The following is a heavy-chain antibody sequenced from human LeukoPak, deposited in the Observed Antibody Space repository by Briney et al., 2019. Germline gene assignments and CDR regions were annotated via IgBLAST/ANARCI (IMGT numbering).Heavy chain of an antibody. CDR3: ARTRITMVRGDPYYYGMDV. CDR1: GFTFTSYS. Sequence: GGSLRLSCAASGFTFTSYSMNWVRQAPGKGLEWVSYISSSGSTIYYADSVKGRFTISRDNAKNSLYLQMNSLRAEDTAVYYCARTRITMVRGDPYYYGMDVWGQGTTVTVSS. D-gene: IGHD3-10*01. J-gene: IGHJ6*02. V-gene: IGHV3-48*04. CDR2: ISSSGSTI.